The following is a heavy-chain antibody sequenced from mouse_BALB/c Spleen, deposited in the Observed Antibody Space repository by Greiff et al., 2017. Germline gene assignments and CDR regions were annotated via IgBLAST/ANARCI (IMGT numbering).Heavy chain of an antibody. J-gene: IGHJ3*01. CDR3: ASNWSWFAY. CDR1: GFAFSSYD. Sequence: EVKLVESGGGLVKPGGSLKLSCAASGFAFSSYDMSWVRQTPEKRLEWVAYISSGGGSTYYPDTVKGRFTISRDNAKNTLYLQMNSLQTDDTAMYYCASNWSWFAYWGQGTLVTVSA. V-gene: IGHV5-12-1*01. CDR2: ISSGGGST. D-gene: IGHD4-1*01.